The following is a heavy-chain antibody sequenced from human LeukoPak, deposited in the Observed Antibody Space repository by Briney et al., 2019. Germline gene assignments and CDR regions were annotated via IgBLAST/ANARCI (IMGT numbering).Heavy chain of an antibody. J-gene: IGHJ4*02. CDR2: IYSGGST. V-gene: IGHV3-53*01. CDR1: GFTVSSNY. CDR3: ARGGPIYCSGDSCYPGDY. Sequence: GGSLRLSCAASGFTVSSNYMSWVRQAPGKGLEWVSVIYSGGSTYYADSVKGRFTISRDNSKNTLYLQMNSLRAEDTAVYYCARGGPIYCSGDSCYPGDYWGQGTLVTVSS. D-gene: IGHD2-15*01.